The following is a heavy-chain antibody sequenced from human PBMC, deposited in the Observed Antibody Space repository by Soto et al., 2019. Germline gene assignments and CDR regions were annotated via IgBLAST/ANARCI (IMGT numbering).Heavy chain of an antibody. D-gene: IGHD3-22*01. CDR2: IWYDGSNK. V-gene: IGHV3-33*01. J-gene: IGHJ4*02. Sequence: QVQLVESGGGVVQPGRSLRLSCAASGFTFSSYGMHWVRQAPGKGLEWVAVIWYDGSNKYYADSVKGRFTISRDNSKNTLYLQMNSLRAEDTAVYYCARESGVYYYDSSGYLDYWGQGTLVTVSS. CDR1: GFTFSSYG. CDR3: ARESGVYYYDSSGYLDY.